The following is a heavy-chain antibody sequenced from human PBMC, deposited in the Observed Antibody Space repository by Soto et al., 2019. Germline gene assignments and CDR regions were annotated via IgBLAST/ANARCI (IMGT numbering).Heavy chain of an antibody. D-gene: IGHD3-22*01. J-gene: IGHJ4*02. V-gene: IGHV4-39*01. CDR2: IYYSGST. CDR1: VGSITSSSYY. CDR3: ASAYFDSSGYYFDY. Sequence: TSETLSLTCTVSVGSITSSSYYWSWIRQSPGKGLEWIGNIYYSGSTSYSPSLKSRVTVSVDTSKNQFSLNLNSVTAADTAVYYCASAYFDSSGYYFDYWGQGTLVTVSS.